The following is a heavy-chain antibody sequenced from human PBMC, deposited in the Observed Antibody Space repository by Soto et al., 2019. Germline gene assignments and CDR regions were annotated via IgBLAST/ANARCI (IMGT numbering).Heavy chain of an antibody. CDR2: IWYDGSNK. CDR1: GFTFSSYG. D-gene: IGHD3-9*01. CDR3: ARDRYFTYYDILTGYSRGPGAFDI. J-gene: IGHJ3*02. V-gene: IGHV3-33*01. Sequence: GGSLRLSCAASGFTFSSYGMHWVRQAPGKGLEWVAVIWYDGSNKYYADSVKGRFTISRDNSKNTPYLQMNSLRAEDTAVYYCARDRYFTYYDILTGYSRGPGAFDIWGQGTMVTVSS.